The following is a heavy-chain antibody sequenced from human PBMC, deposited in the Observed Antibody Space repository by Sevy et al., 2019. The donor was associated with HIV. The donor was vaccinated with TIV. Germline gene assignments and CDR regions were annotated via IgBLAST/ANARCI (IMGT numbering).Heavy chain of an antibody. J-gene: IGHJ3*02. CDR3: ARDPDMITFGVGEAFDI. V-gene: IGHV3-21*01. CDR2: LSGSSNYI. D-gene: IGHD3-16*01. Sequence: GGSLRLSCAASGFTFSSYNINWIRRAPGKGLEWVSSLSGSSNYIDYSDSVKGRFTISRDNAKNSLYLQMNSLRAEDTALYYCARDPDMITFGVGEAFDIWGQGTMVTVSS. CDR1: GFTFSSYN.